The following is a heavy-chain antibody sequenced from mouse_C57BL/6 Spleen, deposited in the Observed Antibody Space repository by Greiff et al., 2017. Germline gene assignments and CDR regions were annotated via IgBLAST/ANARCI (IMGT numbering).Heavy chain of an antibody. CDR2: IQPNSGST. V-gene: IGHV1-64*01. CDR3: SREDDGYSWYFDV. J-gene: IGHJ1*03. D-gene: IGHD2-3*01. CDR1: GYTFTSYW. Sequence: VQLQQSGAELVKPGASVKLSCKASGYTFTSYWMNWVKQRPGQGLKWIGMIQPNSGSTNYNEKFKSKATLTVDKSSSTAYMQLSSLTSEDSAVYYCSREDDGYSWYFDVWRTGTTVPVSS.